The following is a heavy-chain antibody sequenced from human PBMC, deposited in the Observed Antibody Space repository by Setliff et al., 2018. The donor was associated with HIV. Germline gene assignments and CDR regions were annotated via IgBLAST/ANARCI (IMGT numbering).Heavy chain of an antibody. Sequence: GESLKISCAASGFTFSNYAMAWVRQAPGKGLEWVSVISGNGGKTYFADSVKGRFTISRDNSKNTLYLQMNGLRAEDTAVYYCANKIDYGQYPFDYRGQGTLVTVSS. CDR2: ISGNGGKT. J-gene: IGHJ4*02. CDR3: ANKIDYGQYPFDY. D-gene: IGHD4-17*01. V-gene: IGHV3-23*01. CDR1: GFTFSNYA.